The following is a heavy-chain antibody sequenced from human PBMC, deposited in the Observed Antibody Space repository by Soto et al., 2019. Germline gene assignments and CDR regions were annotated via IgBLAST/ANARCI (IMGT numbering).Heavy chain of an antibody. CDR2: ISGSGGST. V-gene: IGHV3-23*01. Sequence: GGSLRLSCAASGFTFRSYAMSWVRQAPGKGLEWVSAISGSGGSTYYADSVKGRFTISRDNSKNTLYLQMNSLRAEDTAVYYCAKWGHDEKGIAVAGSDYWGQGTLVTVSS. D-gene: IGHD6-19*01. CDR3: AKWGHDEKGIAVAGSDY. J-gene: IGHJ4*02. CDR1: GFTFRSYA.